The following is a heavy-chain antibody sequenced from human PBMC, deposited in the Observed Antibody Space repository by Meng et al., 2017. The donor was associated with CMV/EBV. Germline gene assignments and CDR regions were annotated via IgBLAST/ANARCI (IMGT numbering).Heavy chain of an antibody. V-gene: IGHV3-23*01. CDR1: GFSFSNSG. CDR2: ISDSGRTT. Sequence: ASGFSFSNSGMSWVRQAPGRGLEWVSLISDSGRTTYYADSVKGRFIISRDNSKNTLHLQMSSLRADDTAVYYCAKADDIPADSFDPWGQGTLVTVSS. J-gene: IGHJ5*02. D-gene: IGHD3-9*01. CDR3: AKADDIPADSFDP.